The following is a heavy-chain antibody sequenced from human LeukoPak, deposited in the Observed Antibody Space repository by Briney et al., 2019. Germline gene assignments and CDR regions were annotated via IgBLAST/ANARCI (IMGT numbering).Heavy chain of an antibody. V-gene: IGHV1-2*02. CDR3: ARDSGSPYYFDY. D-gene: IGHD2-15*01. J-gene: IGHJ4*02. Sequence: ASVKVSCKASGYTFTGYYLHWVRQAPGQGLEWMGWINPNSGGTNYAQKFQGRVTMTRDTSISTAYMELSRLRSDDTAVYYCARDSGSPYYFDYWSQGTLVTVSS. CDR1: GYTFTGYY. CDR2: INPNSGGT.